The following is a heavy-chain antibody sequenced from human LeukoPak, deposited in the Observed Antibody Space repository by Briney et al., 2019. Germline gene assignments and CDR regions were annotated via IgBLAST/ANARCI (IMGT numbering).Heavy chain of an antibody. CDR1: GYTFTNYG. J-gene: IGHJ4*02. V-gene: IGHV1-18*01. CDR2: ISTYNGNT. CDR3: ARDVGSSRWGYYFDY. Sequence: GASVKVSCKASGYTFTNYGISWVRQAPGQGLEWMGWISTYNGNTNSAQKLLGRVTMTTDTSTSTAYMELRSLKSDDTAVYYCARDVGSSRWGYYFDYWGRGTLVTVSS. D-gene: IGHD6-13*01.